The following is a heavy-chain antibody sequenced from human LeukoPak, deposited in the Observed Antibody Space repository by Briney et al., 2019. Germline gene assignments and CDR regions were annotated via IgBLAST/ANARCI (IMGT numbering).Heavy chain of an antibody. J-gene: IGHJ5*02. V-gene: IGHV1-18*04. CDR1: GYTFTSYG. Sequence: ASVKVSCKASGYTFTSYGISWVRQAPGQGLEWMGWISAYNGNTNYAQKLQGRVTMTTDTSTSTAYMELRSLRSDDTAVYYCARGMPVLRYFDWLLEYNWFDPWGQGTLVTASS. D-gene: IGHD3-9*01. CDR2: ISAYNGNT. CDR3: ARGMPVLRYFDWLLEYNWFDP.